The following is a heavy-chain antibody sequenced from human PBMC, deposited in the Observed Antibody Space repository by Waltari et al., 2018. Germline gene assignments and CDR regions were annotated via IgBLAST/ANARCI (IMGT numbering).Heavy chain of an antibody. CDR1: EFIFSNYW. CDR2: IGEDGTEK. Sequence: EVQLVESGGGLVQPGGSLRVSCTASEFIFSNYWMSWVRQAPGKEPGGVANIGEDGTEKYYVHSVKGRFTISRDNVKNSLYLEMNSLRAEDTAMYYCTRSGGASAFDIWGQGTMVTVSS. V-gene: IGHV3-7*02. CDR3: TRSGGASAFDI. J-gene: IGHJ3*02. D-gene: IGHD1-1*01.